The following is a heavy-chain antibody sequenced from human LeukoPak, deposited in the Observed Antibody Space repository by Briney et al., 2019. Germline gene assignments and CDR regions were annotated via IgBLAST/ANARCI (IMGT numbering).Heavy chain of an antibody. V-gene: IGHV1-2*02. CDR3: ARAHATFDWLLPEYFQH. Sequence: ASVKVSCTASGYTFTGYYMHWVRQAPGQGLEWMGWINPNSGGTNYAQKFQGRVTITWDTSISTAYMELSRLRSDDTAEYYCARAHATFDWLLPEYFQHWGQGTLVTVSS. CDR2: INPNSGGT. J-gene: IGHJ1*01. D-gene: IGHD3-9*01. CDR1: GYTFTGYY.